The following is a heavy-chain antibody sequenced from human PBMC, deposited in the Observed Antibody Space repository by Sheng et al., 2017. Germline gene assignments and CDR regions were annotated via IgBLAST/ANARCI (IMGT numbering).Heavy chain of an antibody. J-gene: IGHJ5*01. CDR2: IYNGDTT. CDR3: ARVLDGYTPGGWFDS. V-gene: IGHV3-66*02. D-gene: IGHD5-12*01. CDR1: GFTVNANY. Sequence: DVQLVESGGGLVRPGGGSLRLSCAVSGFTVNANYMAWVRQAPGKGLECVSVIYNGDTTYYADSVKGRLPSPETNFKNTLYLQMNSLRPEDTAMYFCARVLDGYTPGGWFDSWGQGALVT.